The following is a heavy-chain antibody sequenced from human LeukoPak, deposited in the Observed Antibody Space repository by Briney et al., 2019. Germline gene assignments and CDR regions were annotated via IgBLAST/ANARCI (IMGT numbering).Heavy chain of an antibody. Sequence: SETLSLTCAVYGGSFSAYYWSWIRQPPGEGLEWIGEINHSGGTNYNPSLKSRVTILVGTSKNQFSLNLNSVTAADTAVYYCATERRYSSGRWDYYFDNWGQGTLVTVSS. CDR1: GGSFSAYY. V-gene: IGHV4-34*01. D-gene: IGHD6-19*01. J-gene: IGHJ4*02. CDR2: INHSGGT. CDR3: ATERRYSSGRWDYYFDN.